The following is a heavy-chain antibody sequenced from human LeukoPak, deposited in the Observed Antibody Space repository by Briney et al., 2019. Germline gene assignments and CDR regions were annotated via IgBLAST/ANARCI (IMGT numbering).Heavy chain of an antibody. V-gene: IGHV3-21*01. J-gene: IGHJ4*02. Sequence: GGSLGLACAASGFTFSSYSMNWVRQAPGKGLEWVSSISSSSSYIYYADSVKGRFTISRDNAKDSLYLQMNSLRAEDTAVYYCARASPTYYDFWSGSYFDYWGQGTLVTVSS. CDR2: ISSSSSYI. D-gene: IGHD3-3*01. CDR1: GFTFSSYS. CDR3: ARASPTYYDFWSGSYFDY.